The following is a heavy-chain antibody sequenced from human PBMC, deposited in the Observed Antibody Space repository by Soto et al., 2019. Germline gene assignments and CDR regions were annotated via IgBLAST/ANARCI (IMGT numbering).Heavy chain of an antibody. CDR1: GFTFSSYA. D-gene: IGHD6-19*01. J-gene: IGHJ1*01. CDR3: ARDPHSSVPA. Sequence: GGSLRLSCAASGFTFSSYAMHWVRQAPGKGLEWVAVISYDGSNKYYADSVKGRFTISRDNSKNTLYLQMNSLRAEDTAVYYCARDPHSSVPAWGQGTLVTVSS. V-gene: IGHV3-30-3*01. CDR2: ISYDGSNK.